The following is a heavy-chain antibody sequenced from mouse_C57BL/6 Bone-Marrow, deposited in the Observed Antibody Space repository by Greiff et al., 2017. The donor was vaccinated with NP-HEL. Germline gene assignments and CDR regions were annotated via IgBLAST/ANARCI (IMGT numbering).Heavy chain of an antibody. CDR1: GFNIKDDY. D-gene: IGHD2-2*01. J-gene: IGHJ3*01. Sequence: EVQLQQSEAELVRPGASVKLSCTASGFNIKDDYMHWVKQRPEQGLEWIGWIDPENGDTEYASKFQGKATITADTSSNTAYLQLSSLTSEDTAVYYCTLYGYDGAWFAYWGQGTLVTVSA. CDR3: TLYGYDGAWFAY. CDR2: IDPENGDT. V-gene: IGHV14-4*01.